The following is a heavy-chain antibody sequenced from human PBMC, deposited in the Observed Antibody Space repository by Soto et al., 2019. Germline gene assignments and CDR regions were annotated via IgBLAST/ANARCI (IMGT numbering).Heavy chain of an antibody. CDR3: ARDYQLRDGYAYYYGMDV. Sequence: QVQLVQSGAEVKKPGSSVKVSCKASGGTFGSYSISWVRQAPGQGLEWIGRIIPILGIANYAQKFQGRVTITADKSTSTAYMELSSLRSEDTAVYYCARDYQLRDGYAYYYGMDVWGQGTTVTVSS. CDR1: GGTFGSYS. CDR2: IIPILGIA. D-gene: IGHD2-2*01. V-gene: IGHV1-69*08. J-gene: IGHJ6*02.